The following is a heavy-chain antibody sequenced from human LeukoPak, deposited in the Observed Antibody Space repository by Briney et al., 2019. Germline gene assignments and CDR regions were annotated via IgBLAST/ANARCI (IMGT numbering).Heavy chain of an antibody. V-gene: IGHV4-39*07. D-gene: IGHD2-2*01. CDR3: ARVVGTRGDY. Sequence: NPSETLSLTCTVSGGSISSSSYYWGWIRQPPGKGLEWIGSIYYSGSTYYNPSLKSRVTISVDTSKNQFSLKLSSVTAADTAVYYCARVVGTRGDYWGQGTLVTVSS. J-gene: IGHJ4*02. CDR2: IYYSGST. CDR1: GGSISSSSYY.